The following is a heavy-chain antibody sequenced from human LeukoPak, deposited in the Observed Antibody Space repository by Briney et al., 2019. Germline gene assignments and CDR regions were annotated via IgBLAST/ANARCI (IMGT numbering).Heavy chain of an antibody. D-gene: IGHD6-19*01. CDR1: GYTFTGYY. J-gene: IGHJ4*02. V-gene: IGHV1-2*02. CDR2: INPNSGGT. CDR3: AGTVKGKDGQWLVLVY. Sequence: ASVKVSCKASGYTFTGYYMHWVRQAPGQGLEWMGWINPNSGGTNYAQKFQGRVTMTRYTSISTAYMELSRLRSEDTAVYYCAGTVKGKDGQWLVLVYWGQGTLVTVSS.